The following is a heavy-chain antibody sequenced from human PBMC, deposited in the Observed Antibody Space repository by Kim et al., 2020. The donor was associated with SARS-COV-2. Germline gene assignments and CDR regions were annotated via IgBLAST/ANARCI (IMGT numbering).Heavy chain of an antibody. D-gene: IGHD3-10*01. V-gene: IGHV4-59*08. CDR3: ASSFSDSGNFYGLFDY. CDR1: GGSSRNYF. CDR2: IFHTGRT. Sequence: SETLSLNCTVSGGSSRNYFWSWIRQPPGKGLEWIGYIFHTGRTQYNPSLKSRVTISADTSKNQFSLKLTSVTAADTAVYFCASSFSDSGNFYGLFDYWGLGTLVTVSS. J-gene: IGHJ4*02.